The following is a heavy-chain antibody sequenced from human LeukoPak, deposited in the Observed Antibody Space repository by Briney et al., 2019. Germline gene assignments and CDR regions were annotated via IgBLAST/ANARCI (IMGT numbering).Heavy chain of an antibody. V-gene: IGHV6-1*01. CDR1: GDSVSSNSAA. J-gene: IGHJ3*02. CDR3: ARDHDSFDAFDI. D-gene: IGHD5-18*01. Sequence: SPTLSLTFAISGDSVSSNSAAWNWIRQSPSRGLEWLGSTYYRSKWYNDYAVSVKSRITLNPDTSKNQFSLQLNSVTAEDTAVYYCARDHDSFDAFDIWGQGTMVTVSS. CDR2: TYYRSKWYN.